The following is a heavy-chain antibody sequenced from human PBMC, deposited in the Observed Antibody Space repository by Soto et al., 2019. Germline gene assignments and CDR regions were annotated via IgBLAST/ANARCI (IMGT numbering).Heavy chain of an antibody. V-gene: IGHV3-15*01. CDR2: IKSKTDGGTT. Sequence: EVQLVESGGGLVKPGGSLRLSCAASGFTFSNAWMSWVRQAPGKGLEWVGRIKSKTDGGTTDYAAPVKGRFTISRDDSKNTLYLQINSLKTEDTAVYYCTTSTPYYYYGMDVWGQGTTVTVSS. CDR3: TTSTPYYYYGMDV. CDR1: GFTFSNAW. J-gene: IGHJ6*02.